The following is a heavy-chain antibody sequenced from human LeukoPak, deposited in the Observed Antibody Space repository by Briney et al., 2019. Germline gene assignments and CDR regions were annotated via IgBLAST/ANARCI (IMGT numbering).Heavy chain of an antibody. J-gene: IGHJ5*02. Sequence: GRSLRLSCAASGFTFSSYGMHWVRQAPGKGLEWVAVIWYDGSNKYYADSVKGRFTISRDNSKNTLYPQMNSLRAEDTAVYYCARDPIAFDPWGQGTLVTVSS. CDR1: GFTFSSYG. CDR3: ARDPIAFDP. V-gene: IGHV3-33*01. CDR2: IWYDGSNK.